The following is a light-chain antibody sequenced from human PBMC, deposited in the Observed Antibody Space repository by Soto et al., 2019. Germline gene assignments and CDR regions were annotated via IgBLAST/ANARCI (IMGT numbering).Light chain of an antibody. V-gene: IGKV3-15*01. J-gene: IGKJ1*01. Sequence: EIVMTQSPVTLSVSPGERATLSCRASQSVSSNLAWYQQKPGQAPRLLIYGASTRATGIPARFSGSGSGTGFTLTISSLKSEDFAVYYCQQYNNWPPTWTFGQGTKVEIK. CDR2: GAS. CDR3: QQYNNWPPTWT. CDR1: QSVSSN.